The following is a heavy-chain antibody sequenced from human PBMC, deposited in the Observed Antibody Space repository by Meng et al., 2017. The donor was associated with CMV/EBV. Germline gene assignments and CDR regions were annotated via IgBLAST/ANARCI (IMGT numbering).Heavy chain of an antibody. CDR1: VCTFNSYA. Sequence: SVKVSCKASVCTFNSYAISWVRQAPGQGLEWIGGIIPILGTANYAQKFQGRVTITTDDSTSTAYMELSSLRSEDTAVYYCARDCGQLRFLEWLSRAWFDPWGQGTLVTVSS. J-gene: IGHJ5*02. CDR2: IIPILGTA. D-gene: IGHD3-3*01. V-gene: IGHV1-69*05. CDR3: ARDCGQLRFLEWLSRAWFDP.